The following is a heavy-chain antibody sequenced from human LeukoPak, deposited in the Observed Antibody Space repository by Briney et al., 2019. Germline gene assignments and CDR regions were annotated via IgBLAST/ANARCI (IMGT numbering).Heavy chain of an antibody. J-gene: IGHJ6*02. CDR2: VSNFGTKN. CDR3: AKSQSYQNYYYTVDV. V-gene: IGHV3-30*18. D-gene: IGHD1-26*01. CDR1: GFNFRSYV. Sequence: GGSLTLPCAVSGFNFRSYVMHWVRQAPAKGRAWVAVVSNFGTKNYYADSPRGRITISGDHSKNTLYLQMNRLTPEDTAVYYCAKSQSYQNYYYTVDVWGQGTTVTVSS.